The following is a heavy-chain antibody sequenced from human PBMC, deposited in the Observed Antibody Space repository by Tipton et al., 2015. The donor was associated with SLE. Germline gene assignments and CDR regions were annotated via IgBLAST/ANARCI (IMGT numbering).Heavy chain of an antibody. CDR2: INHSGST. D-gene: IGHD6-13*01. V-gene: IGHV4-34*01. CDR3: ASDISRQSSSLFD. J-gene: IGHJ5*01. Sequence: TLSLTCAVYGGSFSGYYWSWIRQPPGKGLEWIGEINHSGSTNYNPSLKSRVTISLDTSENQVSLKQTSVTTADTAVYHCASDISRQSSSLFD. CDR1: GGSFSGYY.